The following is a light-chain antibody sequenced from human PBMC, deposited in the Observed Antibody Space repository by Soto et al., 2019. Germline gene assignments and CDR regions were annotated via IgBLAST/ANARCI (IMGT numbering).Light chain of an antibody. Sequence: QSALTQPASVSGSPGQSITISCTGTNSDIGTYDYVSWYQKYPGTAPKLIMSEVRNRPAGVPIRFSGSKSGTTASLTISGLQAEDEAEYYCSSYTTSRTVIFGDGTKLTVL. CDR3: SSYTTSRTVI. CDR1: NSDIGTYDY. V-gene: IGLV2-14*01. CDR2: EVR. J-gene: IGLJ2*01.